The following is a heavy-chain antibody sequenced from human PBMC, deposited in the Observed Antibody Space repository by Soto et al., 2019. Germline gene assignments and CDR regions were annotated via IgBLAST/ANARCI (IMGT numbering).Heavy chain of an antibody. CDR1: GGTFSSYA. J-gene: IGHJ4*02. CDR2: IIPIFGTS. Sequence: QVQLVQSGAEVKKPGSSVKVSCKASGGTFSSYAISWVRQAPGQGLEWMGGIIPIFGTSNYAQKFQGRVTITADDSTSTAYRELSSLRSEVTAVYYCATVVSATRVQEYYFDYWGQGTLVTVSS. V-gene: IGHV1-69*01. CDR3: ATVVSATRVQEYYFDY. D-gene: IGHD2-15*01.